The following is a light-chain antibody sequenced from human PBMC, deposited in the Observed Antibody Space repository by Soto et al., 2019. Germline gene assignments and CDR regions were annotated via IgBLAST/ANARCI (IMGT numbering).Light chain of an antibody. J-gene: IGKJ5*01. Sequence: DIQMTQSPSTLSGSVGDRVTITCRASQTISSWLAWYQQKPGKAPKLLIYAASSLQSGVPSRFSGSGSGTDFTLTISNLQPEDFATYYCQQANSFPITFGQGTRLEIK. V-gene: IGKV1-12*01. CDR3: QQANSFPIT. CDR2: AAS. CDR1: QTISSW.